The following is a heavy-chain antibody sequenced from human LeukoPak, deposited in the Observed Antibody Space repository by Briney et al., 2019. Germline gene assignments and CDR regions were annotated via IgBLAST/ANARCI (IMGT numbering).Heavy chain of an antibody. V-gene: IGHV1-69*13. CDR3: ARSYTAMVPGGFDY. Sequence: SVKVSCKASGGTFSSYAISWVRQAPGQGLEWMGGIIPIFGTANYAQKFQGRVTITADESTSTAYMELSSLRSEDTAVYYCARSYTAMVPGGFDYWGQGTLVTVSS. CDR1: GGTFSSYA. J-gene: IGHJ4*02. D-gene: IGHD5-18*01. CDR2: IIPIFGTA.